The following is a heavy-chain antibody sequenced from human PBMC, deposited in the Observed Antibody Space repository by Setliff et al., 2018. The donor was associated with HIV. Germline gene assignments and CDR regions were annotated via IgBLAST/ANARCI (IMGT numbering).Heavy chain of an antibody. CDR1: GFTFSSYA. J-gene: IGHJ3*01. CDR2: ISYDGSNK. Sequence: PGGSLRLSCAASGFTFSSYAMHWVRQAPGKGLEWVAVISYDGSNKYYADSVKGRFTISRDNSKNTLYLQMNSLRAEDTAVYYCARDIGDVPERTVFDVWGQGTMVTVSS. D-gene: IGHD2-21*01. V-gene: IGHV3-30*01. CDR3: ARDIGDVPERTVFDV.